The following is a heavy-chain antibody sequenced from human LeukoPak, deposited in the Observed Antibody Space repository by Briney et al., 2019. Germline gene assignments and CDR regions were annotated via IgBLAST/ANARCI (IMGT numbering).Heavy chain of an antibody. D-gene: IGHD7-27*01. CDR1: GGSISSYY. CDR2: IYYSGST. CDR3: ARAELGLDY. J-gene: IGHJ4*02. V-gene: IGHV4-59*01. Sequence: SETLSLTCTVSGGSISSYYWSWIRQPPGKGLEWIGYIYYSGSTNYNPSLKSRVTISVDTSKNQFSLKLSSVTAADTAVFYCARAELGLDYWGQGTLVTVFS.